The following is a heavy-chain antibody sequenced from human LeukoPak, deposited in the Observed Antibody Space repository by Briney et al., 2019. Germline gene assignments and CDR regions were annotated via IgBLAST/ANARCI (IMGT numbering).Heavy chain of an antibody. V-gene: IGHV1-69*06. CDR3: ARSTYGSGSYYKNYYYYYYMDV. J-gene: IGHJ6*03. D-gene: IGHD3-10*01. CDR1: GGTFTSYA. CDR2: IIPIFGTA. Sequence: ASVKVSCKASGGTFTSYAISWVRQAPGEGLEWMGGIIPIFGTANYAQKFQGRVTITADKSTSTAYMELSSLRSEDTAVYYCARSTYGSGSYYKNYYYYYYMDVWGKGTTVTVSS.